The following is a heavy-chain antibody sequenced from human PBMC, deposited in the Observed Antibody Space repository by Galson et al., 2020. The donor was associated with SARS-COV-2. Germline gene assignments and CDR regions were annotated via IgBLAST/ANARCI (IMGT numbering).Heavy chain of an antibody. CDR2: MSGSGGNT. CDR1: GFTFSTYA. Sequence: GGSLRLSFPPSGFTFSTYAMNWDLQAPRKGLYCVSAMSGSGGNTYYADSVKGRFTISRDNSKNTLYLLMNSLRAEDTAVYYCAKDGEWEGLTYYFANWGQGTLLT. V-gene: IGHV3-23*01. D-gene: IGHD1-26*01. CDR3: AKDGEWEGLTYYFAN. J-gene: IGHJ4*02.